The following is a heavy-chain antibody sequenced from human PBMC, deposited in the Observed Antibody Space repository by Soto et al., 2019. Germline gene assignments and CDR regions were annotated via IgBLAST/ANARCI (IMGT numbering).Heavy chain of an antibody. J-gene: IGHJ5*02. D-gene: IGHD6-19*01. Sequence: GGSLRLSCAASGFTFRNYWMHWVRQVPGKGLVWVSRINSDGGSTSYTDSVKGRFTISRDNAKNTLYLQMNSLRADDKAVYYCARLEGAGTVRWFAPWGQGTLVTVS. CDR1: GFTFRNYW. CDR3: ARLEGAGTVRWFAP. CDR2: INSDGGST. V-gene: IGHV3-74*01.